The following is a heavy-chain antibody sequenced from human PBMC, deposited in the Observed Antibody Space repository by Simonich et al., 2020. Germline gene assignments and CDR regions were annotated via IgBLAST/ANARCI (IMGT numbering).Heavy chain of an antibody. CDR2: IKQDGSEK. J-gene: IGHJ6*03. CDR1: GFTFSSYW. CDR3: ARDGLGTAYYYYMDV. Sequence: EVQLVESGGGLVQPGGSLRLSCAAYGFTFSSYWMSWVRQAPGKGREWVANIKQDGSEKYYVDSVKGRFTIPRDNAKNSRYLQMNGLRAEDTAVYYCARDGLGTAYYYYMDVWGKGTTVTVSS. D-gene: IGHD7-27*01. V-gene: IGHV3-7*01.